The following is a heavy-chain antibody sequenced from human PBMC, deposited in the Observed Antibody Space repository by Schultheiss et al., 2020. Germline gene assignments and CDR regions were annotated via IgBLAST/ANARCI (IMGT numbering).Heavy chain of an antibody. V-gene: IGHV4-59*12. J-gene: IGHJ5*01. D-gene: IGHD6-19*01. Sequence: SATMSLTCAVYGGSFSGYYWSWIRQHPGKGLEWIGYIYYSGSTNYNPSLKSRVTMSVDTSKNQFSLKLSSVTAADTAVYYCARDAVAGGFDPWGLKPWSPSPQ. CDR2: IYYSGST. CDR1: GGSFSGYY. CDR3: ARDAVAGGFDP.